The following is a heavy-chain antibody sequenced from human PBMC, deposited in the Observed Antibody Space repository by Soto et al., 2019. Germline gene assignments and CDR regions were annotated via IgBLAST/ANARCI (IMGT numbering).Heavy chain of an antibody. Sequence: EVQLLESGGGLVQPGESLRLSCAASGFTFSIYAMTWVRQAPGKGLEWVSSMSRNGDNTYYADSVKGRFTISRDNSKNTLYLQMSSLRAEDTAIYYCAKDESNSNPLYYFDFWGPGTLVTVSS. J-gene: IGHJ4*02. D-gene: IGHD3-22*01. V-gene: IGHV3-23*01. CDR1: GFTFSIYA. CDR3: AKDESNSNPLYYFDF. CDR2: MSRNGDNT.